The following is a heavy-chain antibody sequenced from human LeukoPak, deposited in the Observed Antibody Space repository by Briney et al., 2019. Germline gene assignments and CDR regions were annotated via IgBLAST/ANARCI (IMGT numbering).Heavy chain of an antibody. CDR3: ARESGDTRTVNSFDF. V-gene: IGHV4-39*07. J-gene: IGHJ4*01. Sequence: SETLSLTCTVSGDSISSYSYYWAWIRQPPGKGLEWIGSILFRGATYYNPSLKPRIIMSVDTSQNHFSLKLTSVTAADTAVYFCARESGDTRTVNSFDFWGRGTLVTVSS. CDR2: ILFRGAT. D-gene: IGHD2-21*01. CDR1: GDSISSYSYY.